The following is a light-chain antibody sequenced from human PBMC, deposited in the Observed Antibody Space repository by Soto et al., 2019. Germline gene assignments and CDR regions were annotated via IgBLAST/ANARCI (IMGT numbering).Light chain of an antibody. CDR1: QSVTSSY. CDR2: GTS. V-gene: IGKV3D-20*02. J-gene: IGKJ5*01. CDR3: QQRTDRPPIT. Sequence: EIVLTQSPGTLSLSPGEIAAPAVLGIQSVTSSYLGWYQQKPGQAPRLLIYGTSTRASGITDRFRGSGSGTDFTLSISSLEPEDFAVYYCQQRTDRPPITFGQGTRLEIK.